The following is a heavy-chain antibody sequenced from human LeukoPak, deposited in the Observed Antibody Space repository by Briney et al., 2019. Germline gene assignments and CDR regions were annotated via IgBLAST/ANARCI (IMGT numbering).Heavy chain of an antibody. V-gene: IGHV4-59*01. CDR1: GGSISSYY. CDR3: ARESRGYYYDSSGPVDY. CDR2: IYYSGST. D-gene: IGHD3-22*01. J-gene: IGHJ4*02. Sequence: SETLSLTCTVSGGSISSYYWSWIRQPPGKGLEWIGYIYYSGSTNYNPSLKSRVTISVDTSKNQFSLKLSSVTAADTAVYYCARESRGYYYDSSGPVDYWGQGTLVTVSS.